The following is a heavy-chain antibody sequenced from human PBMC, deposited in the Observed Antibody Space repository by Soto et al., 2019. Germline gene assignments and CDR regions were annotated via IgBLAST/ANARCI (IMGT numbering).Heavy chain of an antibody. V-gene: IGHV1-3*04. Sequence: ASVKVSCKASGYTFTSHWMHWVRQAPGQGLEWMGWINIGNGNTKYSQKLQGRVVITRDTAATTTYVELSSLKSEDTAVYYCGRISSHGDYAYWGQGTLVTVSS. CDR2: INIGNGNT. CDR1: GYTFTSHW. CDR3: GRISSHGDYAY. D-gene: IGHD4-17*01. J-gene: IGHJ4*02.